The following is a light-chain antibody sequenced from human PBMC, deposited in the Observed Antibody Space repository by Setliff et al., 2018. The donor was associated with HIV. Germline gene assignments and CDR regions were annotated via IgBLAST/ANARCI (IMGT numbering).Light chain of an antibody. V-gene: IGLV2-11*01. Sequence: QSALTQPRSVSGSPGQSVTISCTGSSSDIGFYNYVSWYQQYPGKAPKVTIYDVSKRPSGVPDRFSGSKSGNTASLTISGLQAEDEADYYCCSYAGSFTYVFGSGTKVTVL. J-gene: IGLJ1*01. CDR1: SSDIGFYNY. CDR2: DVS. CDR3: CSYAGSFTYV.